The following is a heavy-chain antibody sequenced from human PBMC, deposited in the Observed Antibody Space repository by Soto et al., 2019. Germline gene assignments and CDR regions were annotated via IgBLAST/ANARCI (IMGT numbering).Heavy chain of an antibody. V-gene: IGHV5-51*01. CDR1: GYSFTSYW. J-gene: IGHJ6*02. Sequence: PGEALKMSCKGSGYSFTSYWIGWVRQMPGKGLEWMGIIYPGDSDTRYSPSFQGQVTISADKSISTAYLQWSSLKASDTAMYYCARQDPAAGDYYYYGMDVWGQGTTVTVSS. D-gene: IGHD6-13*01. CDR2: IYPGDSDT. CDR3: ARQDPAAGDYYYYGMDV.